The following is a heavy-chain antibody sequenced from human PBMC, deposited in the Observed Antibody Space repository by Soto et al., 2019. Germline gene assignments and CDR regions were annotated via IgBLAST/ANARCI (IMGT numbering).Heavy chain of an antibody. CDR2: INAGNGNT. Sequence: ASVKVSCKASGYTFTSYAMHWVRQAPGQRLEWMGWINAGNGNTKYSQKFQGRVTITRDTSASTAYMELSSLRSEDTAVYYCARGRYYDFGSAAKSRCFVPWGHGTLVTVPS. CDR3: ARGRYYDFGSAAKSRCFVP. V-gene: IGHV1-3*01. J-gene: IGHJ5*02. CDR1: GYTFTSYA. D-gene: IGHD3-3*01.